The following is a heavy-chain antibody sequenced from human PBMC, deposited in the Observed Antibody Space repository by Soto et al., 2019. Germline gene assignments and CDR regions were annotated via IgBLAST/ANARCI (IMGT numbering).Heavy chain of an antibody. V-gene: IGHV3-48*02. CDR3: ARPAGRVDYFDY. CDR1: GFVFSTYS. J-gene: IGHJ4*02. Sequence: EVQLVESGGGLVQPGGSLRLSCAASGFVFSTYSMNWVRQAPGKGLEWVSYISSSSSTIYYADSVQGRFTISRDNAMNSLYLQVNSLRDEDTAVYYCARPAGRVDYFDYWGQGTLVTVSS. D-gene: IGHD2-15*01. CDR2: ISSSSSTI.